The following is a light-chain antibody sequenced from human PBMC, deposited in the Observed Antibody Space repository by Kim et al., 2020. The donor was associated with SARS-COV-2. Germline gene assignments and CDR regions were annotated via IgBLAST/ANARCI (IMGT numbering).Light chain of an antibody. CDR3: QQYDTYPWT. Sequence: DIQMTQSPSTLSASAGDRITITCRASQSISTWLAWYQQKPGKAPKLLIYKASSLQSGVPSRFSGSGSGADFILTVSSLQPDDFATYYCQQYDTYPWTFGQGTKV. J-gene: IGKJ1*01. V-gene: IGKV1-5*03. CDR1: QSISTW. CDR2: KAS.